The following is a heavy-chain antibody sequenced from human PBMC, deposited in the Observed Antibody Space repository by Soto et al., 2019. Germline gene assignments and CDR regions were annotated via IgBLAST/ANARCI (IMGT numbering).Heavy chain of an antibody. Sequence: SGPTLVNPTPTLTLTCTFSGFSLSTSGMCVSWIRQPPGKALEWLARIDWDDDKYYSTSLKTRLTISKDTSKNQVVLTMTNMDPVDTATYYCARISAVTTSPYYFDYWGQGTLVTVSS. V-gene: IGHV2-70*11. D-gene: IGHD4-17*01. CDR3: ARISAVTTSPYYFDY. CDR1: GFSLSTSGMC. J-gene: IGHJ4*02. CDR2: IDWDDDK.